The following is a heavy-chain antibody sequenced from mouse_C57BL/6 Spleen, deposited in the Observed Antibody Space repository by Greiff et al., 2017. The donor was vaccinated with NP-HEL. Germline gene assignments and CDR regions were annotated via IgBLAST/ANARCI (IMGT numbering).Heavy chain of an antibody. CDR3: ARHLRDIYAMDY. CDR1: GYTFTDYY. J-gene: IGHJ4*01. CDR2: INPNNGGT. D-gene: IGHD3-3*01. Sequence: EVQLQQSGPELVKPGASVKISCKASGYTFTDYYMNWVKQSHGKSLEWIGDINPNNGGTSYNQKFKGKATLTVDKSSSTAYMELRSLTSEDSAVYYCARHLRDIYAMDYWGQGTSVTVSS. V-gene: IGHV1-26*01.